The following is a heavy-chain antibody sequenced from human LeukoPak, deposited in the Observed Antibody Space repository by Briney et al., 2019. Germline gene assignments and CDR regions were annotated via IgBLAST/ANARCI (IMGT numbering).Heavy chain of an antibody. D-gene: IGHD6-13*01. CDR3: ARERAAAAGGIDY. Sequence: GASXXXXXKASXXTFXXXYMHWVRQAPGQGLEWMGWINPNSGGTNYAQKFQGRVTMTRDTSISTAYMELSRLRSDDTAVYYCARERAAAAGGIDYWGQGTLVTVSS. CDR2: INPNSGGT. J-gene: IGHJ4*02. CDR1: XXTFXXXY. V-gene: IGHV1-2*02.